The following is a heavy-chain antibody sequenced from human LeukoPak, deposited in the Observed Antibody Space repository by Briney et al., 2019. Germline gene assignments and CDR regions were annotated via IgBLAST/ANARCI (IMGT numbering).Heavy chain of an antibody. CDR3: AGGGYDSSGYYYFDY. V-gene: IGHV4-59*01. CDR1: GGSISSYY. CDR2: IYYSGST. D-gene: IGHD3-22*01. Sequence: SETLSLTCTVSGGSISSYYWSWIRQPPGKGLEWIGYIYYSGSTNYNPSLKSRVTISVDTSKNQFSLKLSSVTAADTAVYYCAGGGYDSSGYYYFDYWGQGTPVTVSS. J-gene: IGHJ4*02.